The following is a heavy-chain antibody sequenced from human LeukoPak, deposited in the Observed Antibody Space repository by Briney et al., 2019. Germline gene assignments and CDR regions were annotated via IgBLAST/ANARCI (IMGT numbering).Heavy chain of an antibody. CDR3: ARVDSGFKWYLDV. J-gene: IGHJ2*01. D-gene: IGHD2-2*03. CDR1: GASISSSNW. Sequence: PSETLSLTCAVSGASISSSNWWTWVRQPPGEGLEWIGEIYHGGSTNYNPSLKSRVTISVDKSKNQFFLKLNSVTAADTAIYYCARVDSGFKWYLDVWGRGTLVTVSS. CDR2: IYHGGST. V-gene: IGHV4-4*02.